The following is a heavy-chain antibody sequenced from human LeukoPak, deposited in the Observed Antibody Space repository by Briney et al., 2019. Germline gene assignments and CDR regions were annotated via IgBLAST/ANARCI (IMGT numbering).Heavy chain of an antibody. D-gene: IGHD3-16*01. CDR1: GGSISSYY. J-gene: IGHJ4*02. CDR2: IYYSGST. CDR3: AREDDYVWGSYRD. Sequence: PSETLSLTCTVSGGSISSYYWSWIRQPPGKGLEWIGYIYYSGSTNYNPSLKSRVTISVDTSKNQFSLKLSSVAAADTAVYYCAREDDYVWGSYRDWGQGTLVTVSS. V-gene: IGHV4-59*01.